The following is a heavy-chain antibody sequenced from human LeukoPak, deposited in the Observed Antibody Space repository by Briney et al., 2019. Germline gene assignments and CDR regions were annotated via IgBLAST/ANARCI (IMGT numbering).Heavy chain of an antibody. CDR2: INPNSGGT. CDR3: ARVQGYCSSTSCYPDTNFDY. CDR1: GYTFTGYY. D-gene: IGHD2-2*01. V-gene: IGHV1-2*02. J-gene: IGHJ4*02. Sequence: ASVKVSCKASGYTFTGYYMHWVRQAPGQGLEWMGWINPNSGGTNYAQKFQGRVTMTRDTSISTAYMELSRLRSDDTAAYYCARVQGYCSSTSCYPDTNFDYWGQGTLVTVSS.